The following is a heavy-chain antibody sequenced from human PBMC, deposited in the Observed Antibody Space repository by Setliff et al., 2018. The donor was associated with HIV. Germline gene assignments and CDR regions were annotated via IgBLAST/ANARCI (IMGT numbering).Heavy chain of an antibody. CDR1: GGSFSGYY. D-gene: IGHD3-10*01. J-gene: IGHJ5*02. CDR2: ISSSSSRYT. CDR3: ARDEWFGRFDP. Sequence: LSLTCAVYGGSFSGYYWSWIRQAPGKGLEWVSSISSSSSRYTNYADSVKGRVTISRDNAKNSLYLQMNNMRVEDTAVYFCARDEWFGRFDPWGQGTLVTVSS. V-gene: IGHV3-11*05.